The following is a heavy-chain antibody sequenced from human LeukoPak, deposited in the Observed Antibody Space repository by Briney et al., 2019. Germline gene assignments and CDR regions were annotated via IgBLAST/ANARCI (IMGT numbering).Heavy chain of an antibody. V-gene: IGHV3-64*01. CDR1: GFTFSSYA. CDR3: ASRNSGSIDY. Sequence: GGSLRLSCAASGFTFSSYAMHWVRQAPGKGLEYVSAISSNGGSTYYANSVKGRFTISRDNSKNTLYLQMNSLRAEDTAVYYCASRNSGSIDYWGQGTLVTVSS. D-gene: IGHD3-22*01. J-gene: IGHJ4*02. CDR2: ISSNGGST.